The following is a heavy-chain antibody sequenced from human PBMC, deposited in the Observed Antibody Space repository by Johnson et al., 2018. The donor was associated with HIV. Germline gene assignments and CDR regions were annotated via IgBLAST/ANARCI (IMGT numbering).Heavy chain of an antibody. CDR3: ARYHYYDSRLNDAFDI. J-gene: IGHJ3*02. Sequence: VPLVESRGGLVQPGGSLRLSCAASGFTFSSYAMSWIRQAPGKGLEWVSYISSSGNTIYYADSVKGRFTISRDNSKNSLYLQMNSLRAEDTAVYYCARYHYYDSRLNDAFDIWGQGTMVTVSS. CDR1: GFTFSSYA. V-gene: IGHV3-48*04. CDR2: ISSSGNTI. D-gene: IGHD3-22*01.